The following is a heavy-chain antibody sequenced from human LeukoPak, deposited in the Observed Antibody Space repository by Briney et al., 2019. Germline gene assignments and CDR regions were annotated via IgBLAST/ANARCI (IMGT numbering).Heavy chain of an antibody. Sequence: GGSLRLSCAASGFTFRNYWMSWVRQAPGKGLEWVSAISGSGGSTYYADSVKGRFTISRDNSKNTLYLQMNSLRAEDTAVYYCAKASSGYYYDAFDIWGQGTMVTVSS. CDR1: GFTFRNYW. V-gene: IGHV3-23*01. D-gene: IGHD3-22*01. CDR3: AKASSGYYYDAFDI. CDR2: ISGSGGST. J-gene: IGHJ3*02.